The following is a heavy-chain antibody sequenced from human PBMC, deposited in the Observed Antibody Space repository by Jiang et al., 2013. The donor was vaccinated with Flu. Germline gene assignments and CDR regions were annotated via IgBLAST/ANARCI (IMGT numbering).Heavy chain of an antibody. D-gene: IGHD5-24*01. CDR1: GGSISSYY. CDR3: ARAERWLQILFDY. V-gene: IGHV4-59*01. CDR2: LLQWEH. Sequence: LLKPSETLSLTCTVSGGSISSYYWSWIRQPREGTGVDWVYLLQWEHQLXPXLKSRVTISVDTSKNQFSLKLSSVTAADTAVYYCARAERWLQILFDYWGQGTLVTVSS. J-gene: IGHJ4*02.